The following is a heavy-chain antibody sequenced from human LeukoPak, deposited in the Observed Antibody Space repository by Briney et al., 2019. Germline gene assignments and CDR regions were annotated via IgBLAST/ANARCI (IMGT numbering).Heavy chain of an antibody. CDR2: IKQDGSEK. Sequence: GGSLRLSCAASGFTFSHYWMTWVRQAPGKGLEWVANIKQDGSEKYYVDSVKGRFTISRDNAKNSLYLQMNSLRAEDTAVYYCARGHYYDSSGFYGVDYWGQGTLVTVSS. J-gene: IGHJ4*02. D-gene: IGHD3-22*01. CDR3: ARGHYYDSSGFYGVDY. V-gene: IGHV3-7*01. CDR1: GFTFSHYW.